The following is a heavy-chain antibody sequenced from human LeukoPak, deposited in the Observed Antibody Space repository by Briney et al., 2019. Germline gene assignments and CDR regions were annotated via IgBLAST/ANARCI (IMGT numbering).Heavy chain of an antibody. CDR1: GFTVSSYS. D-gene: IGHD5-12*01. J-gene: IGHJ4*02. CDR3: ARDNIVATTRNDY. CDR2: ISSSSSTI. V-gene: IGHV3-48*01. Sequence: QSGGSLRLSCAASGFTVSSYSMNWVRQAPGKGLEWVSYISSSSSTIYYADSVKGRFTISRDNAKNSLYLQMNSLRAEDTAVYYCARDNIVATTRNDYWGQGTLVTVSS.